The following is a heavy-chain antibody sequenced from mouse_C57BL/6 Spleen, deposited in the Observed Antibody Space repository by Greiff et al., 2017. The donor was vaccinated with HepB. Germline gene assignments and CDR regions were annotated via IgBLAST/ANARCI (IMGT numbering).Heavy chain of an antibody. CDR1: GFSLTSYG. J-gene: IGHJ4*01. V-gene: IGHV2-5*01. D-gene: IGHD2-4*01. Sequence: VQLQQSGPGLVQPSQSLSITCTVSGFSLTSYGVHWVRQSPGKGLEWLGVIWRGGSTDYNAAFMSRLSITKDNSKSQVFFKMNSLQADDTAIYYCAKNRDYPYYAMDYWGQGTSVTVSS. CDR2: IWRGGST. CDR3: AKNRDYPYYAMDY.